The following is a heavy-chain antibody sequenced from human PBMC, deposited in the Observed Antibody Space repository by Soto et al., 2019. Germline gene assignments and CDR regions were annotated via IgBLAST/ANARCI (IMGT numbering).Heavy chain of an antibody. J-gene: IGHJ1*01. V-gene: IGHV3-53*02. CDR2: IHTDGNT. Sequence: EVQVVETGGGWIQPGGSLRLSCAVSGLTVSLNYLSWVRQAPGKGLEWVSVIHTDGNTYYAAFAKGRFTISRDYSKNVLYLQMSALRAEDTAVYYCANGVQSAYAYWGQGTLVTVTS. CDR1: GLTVSLNY. CDR3: ANGVQSAYAY. D-gene: IGHD2-2*01.